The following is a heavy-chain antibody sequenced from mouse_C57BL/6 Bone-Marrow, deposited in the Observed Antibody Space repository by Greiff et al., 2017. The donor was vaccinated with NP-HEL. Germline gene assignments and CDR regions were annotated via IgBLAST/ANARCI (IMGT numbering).Heavy chain of an antibody. CDR1: GYTFTDYE. Sequence: VQLQQSGAALVRPGASVTLSCKASGYTFTDYEMHWVKQTPVHGLEWIGAIDPETGGTAYNQKFKGKAILTADKSSSTAYMELRSLTSEDSAVYYCTRYGSRAYWGQGTLVTVSA. CDR3: TRYGSRAY. V-gene: IGHV1-15*01. J-gene: IGHJ3*01. D-gene: IGHD1-1*01. CDR2: IDPETGGT.